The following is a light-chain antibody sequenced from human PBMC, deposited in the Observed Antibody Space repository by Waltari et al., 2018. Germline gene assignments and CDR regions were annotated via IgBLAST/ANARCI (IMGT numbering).Light chain of an antibody. Sequence: QSALTQPASVAGSPGQSNTISCARTSRDVGAYTYVSWYQQHPGKAPKLIIYDGNSRPLGISGRFSGSNSGHTSSLTVSGLQAEDEADYYCSSYTLTSTWLFGGGTKFTVL. V-gene: IGLV2-14*03. CDR2: DGN. J-gene: IGLJ3*02. CDR3: SSYTLTSTWL. CDR1: SRDVGAYTY.